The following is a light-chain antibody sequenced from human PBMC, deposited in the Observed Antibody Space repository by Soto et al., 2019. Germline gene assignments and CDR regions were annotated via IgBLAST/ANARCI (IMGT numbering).Light chain of an antibody. J-gene: IGKJ4*01. CDR3: QQYNNWPPLT. CDR2: DAS. CDR1: QSVSSN. V-gene: IGKV3-15*01. Sequence: EIVMTQSPATLSVSAGERATLSCRASQSVSSNLAWYQQKPGQAPRLLIYDASTRATGIPARFSGSGSGTDFTLTISSLQSEDFAVYCCQQYNNWPPLTFGGGNKVEIK.